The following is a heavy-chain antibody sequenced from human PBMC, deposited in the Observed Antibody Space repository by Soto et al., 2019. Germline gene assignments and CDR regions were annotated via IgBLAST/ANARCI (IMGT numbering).Heavy chain of an antibody. J-gene: IGHJ6*03. CDR2: ISGRDGNI. CDR1: VFTFSDSF. V-gene: IGHV3-11*01. Sequence: QVQLVESGGFLVKPGWSLRLSCSASVFTFSDSFMSWSRQTPGKGLEWLSYISGRDGNIYYADSVRGRFTISRDNAKNSVYLPMNSLRAEDTAVYYCAGDQVPNYMAVWGKGTTVTV. CDR3: AGDQVPNYMAV.